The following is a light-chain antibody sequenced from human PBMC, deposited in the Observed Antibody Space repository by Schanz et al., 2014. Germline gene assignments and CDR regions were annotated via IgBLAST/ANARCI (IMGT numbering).Light chain of an antibody. J-gene: IGLJ2*01. Sequence: QSVLTQPPSVSAAPGQKVTISCSGSSSNIGNNYVSWYQHLPGTAPKLLIYDNNKRPSGIPDRFSGSRSGTSATLGITGRQTGDEAEYYCGTWDSSLSPVIFGGGTKLTVL. CDR3: GTWDSSLSPVI. V-gene: IGLV1-51*01. CDR1: SSNIGNNY. CDR2: DNN.